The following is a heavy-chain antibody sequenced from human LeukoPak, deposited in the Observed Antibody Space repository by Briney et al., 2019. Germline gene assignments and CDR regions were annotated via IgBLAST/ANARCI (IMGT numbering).Heavy chain of an antibody. CDR1: GFPFSAYA. CDR3: AKSDYYDSSGHPSSFEY. J-gene: IGHJ4*02. Sequence: GGSLRLSCAASGFPFSAYAMSWVRQAPGKELEWVSGVSGSGSTIYYADSVKGRFTISRDNSKSTLHLQMNSLRAEDTAVYYCAKSDYYDSSGHPSSFEYWGQGTLVTVSS. D-gene: IGHD3-22*01. V-gene: IGHV3-23*01. CDR2: VSGSGSTI.